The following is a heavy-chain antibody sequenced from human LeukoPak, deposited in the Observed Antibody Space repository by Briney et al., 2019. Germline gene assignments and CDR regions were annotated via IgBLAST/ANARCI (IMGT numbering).Heavy chain of an antibody. CDR3: AREGSLSSSDAFDI. V-gene: IGHV3-13*01. Sequence: GGSLRLSCAASGSTFSNYEMHWVRLVLGKGLEWVSAIGIAGNTFYAGSMKGRFTISRENAKNSFHLQMNSLGAGDTAVYYCAREGSLSSSDAFDIWGQGTMVTVSS. J-gene: IGHJ3*02. CDR2: IGIAGNT. D-gene: IGHD6-6*01. CDR1: GSTFSNYE.